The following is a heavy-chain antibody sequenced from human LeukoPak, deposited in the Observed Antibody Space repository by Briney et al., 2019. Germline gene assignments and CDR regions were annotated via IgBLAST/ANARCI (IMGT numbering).Heavy chain of an antibody. J-gene: IGHJ4*02. CDR2: ISAYNGNT. CDR3: ARGEGYSYGRGPFDY. V-gene: IGHV1-18*01. D-gene: IGHD5-18*01. CDR1: GYTFTSYG. Sequence: GASVKVSCKASGYTFTSYGISWVRQAPGPGLEWMGWISAYNGNTNYAQKLQGRVTMTTDTYTSTAYMQLRSLRFDDTAVYYCARGEGYSYGRGPFDYWGQGTLVTVPS.